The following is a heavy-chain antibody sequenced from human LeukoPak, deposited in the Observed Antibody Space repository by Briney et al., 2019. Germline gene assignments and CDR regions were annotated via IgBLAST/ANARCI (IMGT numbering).Heavy chain of an antibody. J-gene: IGHJ4*02. D-gene: IGHD2-2*01. V-gene: IGHV3-48*01. Sequence: PGGSLRLSCAASGFTFSSYSMNWVRQAPGKGLEWVSYISSSSSTIYYADSVKGRFTISRDNAKNSLYLQRNSLRAEDTAVYYCARGGDIVVVPAAYFDYWGQGTLVTVSS. CDR2: ISSSSSTI. CDR1: GFTFSSYS. CDR3: ARGGDIVVVPAAYFDY.